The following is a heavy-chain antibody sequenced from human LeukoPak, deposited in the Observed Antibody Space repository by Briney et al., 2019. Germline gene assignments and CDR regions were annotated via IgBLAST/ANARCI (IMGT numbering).Heavy chain of an antibody. CDR1: GFTFNNYA. CDR2: ISSGSSTI. V-gene: IGHV3-48*01. CDR3: ARGSNYGADH. J-gene: IGHJ4*02. D-gene: IGHD5-18*01. Sequence: GGSLRLSCAASGFTFNNYAMNWVRQAPGEGLEWVSSISSGSSTIYYADSVKGRFTISRDNARNSLYLQMNSLRADDTAVYYCARGSNYGADHWGQGSLVTVSS.